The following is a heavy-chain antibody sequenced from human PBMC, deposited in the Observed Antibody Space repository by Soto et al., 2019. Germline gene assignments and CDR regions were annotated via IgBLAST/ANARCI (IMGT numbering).Heavy chain of an antibody. Sequence: GRPLRISCAASGFTFSSHWLHWVRQAPGKGLVWVSRINSDGSSTSYADSVKGRFTISRDNAKNTLYLQMNSLRAEDTAVYYCASPRYFDWLVLYYWGQGT. J-gene: IGHJ4*02. CDR2: INSDGSST. CDR3: ASPRYFDWLVLYY. D-gene: IGHD3-9*01. CDR1: GFTFSSHW. V-gene: IGHV3-74*01.